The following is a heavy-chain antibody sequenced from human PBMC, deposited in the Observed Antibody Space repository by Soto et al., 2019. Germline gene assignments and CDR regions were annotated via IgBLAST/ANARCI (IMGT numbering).Heavy chain of an antibody. CDR1: GFTFSSYW. CDR2: IKQDGSEK. V-gene: IGHV3-7*01. J-gene: IGHJ6*03. Sequence: GGSLRLSCAASGFTFSSYWMSWVRQAPGKGLEWVANIKQDGSEKYYVDSVKGRLTISRDNAKNSLYLQMNSLRAEDTAVYYCARDSFYYYYYYMDVWGKGTTVTVSS. CDR3: ARDSFYYYYYYMDV.